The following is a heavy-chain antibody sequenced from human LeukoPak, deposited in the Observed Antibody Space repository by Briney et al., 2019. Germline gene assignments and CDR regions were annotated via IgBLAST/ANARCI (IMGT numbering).Heavy chain of an antibody. V-gene: IGHV3-30*18. Sequence: GGSLRLSCVASGLTFSYYNMHWVRQAPGKGLEWVAVISFDGHNKYYADSVKGRFTISRDNSKNTLFLQMNSLRAGDTAVYYCAKWARVCGTTTCHDYWGQGTLVTVSS. CDR1: GLTFSYYN. CDR3: AKWARVCGTTTCHDY. CDR2: ISFDGHNK. D-gene: IGHD2-2*01. J-gene: IGHJ4*02.